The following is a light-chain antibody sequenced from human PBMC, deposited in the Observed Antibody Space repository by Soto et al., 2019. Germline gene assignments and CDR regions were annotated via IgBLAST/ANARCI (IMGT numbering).Light chain of an antibody. J-gene: IGLJ1*01. Sequence: QSVLTQPRSVSGSPGQSVTISCTGTSGDVGGYNYVSWYQQYPGKAPKLMIYDVSKRPSGVPDRFSGSKSGNTASLTISGLQAEDEADYYCCSYAGSYTYVFGTGTKVTVL. CDR1: SGDVGGYNY. CDR2: DVS. V-gene: IGLV2-11*01. CDR3: CSYAGSYTYV.